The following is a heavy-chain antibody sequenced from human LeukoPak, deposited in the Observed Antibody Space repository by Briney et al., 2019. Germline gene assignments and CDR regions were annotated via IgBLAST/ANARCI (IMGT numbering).Heavy chain of an antibody. CDR2: INHSGST. CDR1: GGSFSGYY. J-gene: IGHJ4*02. CDR3: ARGLEGSIWGSYRYRYYFDY. D-gene: IGHD3-16*02. Sequence: SETLSLTCAVYGGSFSGYYWSWMRQPPGKGLEWIGEINHSGSTNYNPSLKSRVTISVDTSKNQFSLKLSSVTAADTAVYYCARGLEGSIWGSYRYRYYFDYWGQGTLVTVSS. V-gene: IGHV4-34*01.